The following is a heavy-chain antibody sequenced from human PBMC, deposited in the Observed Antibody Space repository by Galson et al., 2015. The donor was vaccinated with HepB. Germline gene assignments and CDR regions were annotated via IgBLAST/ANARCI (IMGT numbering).Heavy chain of an antibody. V-gene: IGHV3-48*02. Sequence: SLRLSCAASGFTFSSYSMNWVRQAPGKGLEWVSSISSSSTIYYADSVKGRFTISRDNAKNSLYLQMNSLRDEDTAVYYCARERTLVAVVYYGMDVWGQGTTVTVSS. J-gene: IGHJ6*02. CDR3: ARERTLVAVVYYGMDV. CDR1: GFTFSSYS. CDR2: ISSSSTI. D-gene: IGHD3-22*01.